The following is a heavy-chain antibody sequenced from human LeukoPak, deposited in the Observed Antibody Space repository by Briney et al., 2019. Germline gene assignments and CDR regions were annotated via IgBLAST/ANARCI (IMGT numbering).Heavy chain of an antibody. CDR2: IYGSGGAS. Sequence: GGSLRLSCAASGFTFSTYTMNWVRQAPGKGLEWVSGIYGSGGASFYADSVKGRFTISRDNSQNTVFLQMDSLRDEDTALYYCARRVDYYDSSGHDAFDIWGQGTMVTVSS. D-gene: IGHD3-22*01. J-gene: IGHJ3*02. V-gene: IGHV3-23*01. CDR3: ARRVDYYDSSGHDAFDI. CDR1: GFTFSTYT.